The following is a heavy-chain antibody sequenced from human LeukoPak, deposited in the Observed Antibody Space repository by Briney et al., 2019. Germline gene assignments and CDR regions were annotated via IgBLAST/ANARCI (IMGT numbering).Heavy chain of an antibody. V-gene: IGHV4-34*01. CDR2: INHSGGT. Sequence: PSGTLSLTCVVYGGSFSAYYWSWIRQPPGKGLEWVAEINHSGGTKYSPYPKRRGTISVVTSKNQFSLKLSSVTAADTAVYYCARHGYGDDVGNWFDSWGQGTLVSVSS. CDR3: ARHGYGDDVGNWFDS. CDR1: GGSFSAYY. J-gene: IGHJ5*01. D-gene: IGHD2-2*03.